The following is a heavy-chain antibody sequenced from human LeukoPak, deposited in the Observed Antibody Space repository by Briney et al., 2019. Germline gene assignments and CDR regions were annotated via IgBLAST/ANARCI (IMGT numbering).Heavy chain of an antibody. CDR3: AKDQGYYYYYMDV. Sequence: PGGSLRLSCAASGFTFSSYGMHWVRQAPGKGLEWVAVIWYGGSNKYYADSVKGRFTISRDNSKNTLYLQMNSLRAEDTAVYYCAKDQGYYYYYMDVWGKGTTVTVSS. CDR2: IWYGGSNK. J-gene: IGHJ6*03. CDR1: GFTFSSYG. V-gene: IGHV3-30*02.